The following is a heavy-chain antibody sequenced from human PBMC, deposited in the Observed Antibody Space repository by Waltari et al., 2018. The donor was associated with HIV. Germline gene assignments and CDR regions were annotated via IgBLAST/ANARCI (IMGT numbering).Heavy chain of an antibody. CDR3: ARARPAIVVVVAALDY. CDR2: MWYDVRNK. CDR1: GFTLRCYG. V-gene: IGHV3-33*01. Sequence: QVQLVESGGGVVRPGRSLSLSCEACGFTLRCYGMQWVRQAPGTGLGGVAVMWYDVRNKYWADAVTGRFTISRDNAKNTLYLQMNSRRAEDTAVYYCARARPAIVVVVAALDYWCQGTLVTVSP. J-gene: IGHJ4*01. D-gene: IGHD2-15*01.